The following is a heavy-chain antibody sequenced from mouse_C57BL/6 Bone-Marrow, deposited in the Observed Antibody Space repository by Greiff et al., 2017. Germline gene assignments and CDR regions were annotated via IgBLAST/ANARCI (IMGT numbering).Heavy chain of an antibody. D-gene: IGHD4-1*01. CDR2: LDPSGSYT. Sequence: QVQLQQPGAELVMPGASVKLSCKASGYTFTSYWMPWVKQRPGPGLEWIGELDPSGSYTNYNQKFKGKSTLTVDKSSSTAYMQLSSLTSEDSAVYYCATGTFAYWGQGTLVTVSA. J-gene: IGHJ3*01. CDR1: GYTFTSYW. V-gene: IGHV1-69*01. CDR3: ATGTFAY.